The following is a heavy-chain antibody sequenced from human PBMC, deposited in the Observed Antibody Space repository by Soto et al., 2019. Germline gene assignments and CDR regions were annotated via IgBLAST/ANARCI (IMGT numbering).Heavy chain of an antibody. CDR3: ARGIDCSSTSCYWGFYQHMGMDV. CDR2: ISGSGGST. D-gene: IGHD2-2*01. Sequence: EVQLLESGGGLVQPGGSLRLSCAASGFTFSSYAMSWVRQAPGKGLEWVSAISGSGGSTYYADSVKGRFTISRDNSKNTLYLQMNSLRAEDTAVYYCARGIDCSSTSCYWGFYQHMGMDVWGQGTTVTVSS. J-gene: IGHJ6*02. CDR1: GFTFSSYA. V-gene: IGHV3-23*01.